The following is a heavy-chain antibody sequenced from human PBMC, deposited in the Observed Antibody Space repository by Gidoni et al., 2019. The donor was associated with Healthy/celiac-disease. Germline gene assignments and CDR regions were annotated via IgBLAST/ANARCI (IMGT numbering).Heavy chain of an antibody. J-gene: IGHJ4*02. D-gene: IGHD3-22*01. CDR1: GFTFSSYS. Sequence: EVQLVESGGGLVKPGGSLRLSCAASGFTFSSYSMNWVRQAPGKGLEWVSSISSSSSYKYYADSVKGRFTIARDNAKNSLYLQMNSLRAEDTAVYYCARDLEGYYDSSGYYSDWGQGTLVTVSS. CDR2: ISSSSSYK. CDR3: ARDLEGYYDSSGYYSD. V-gene: IGHV3-21*01.